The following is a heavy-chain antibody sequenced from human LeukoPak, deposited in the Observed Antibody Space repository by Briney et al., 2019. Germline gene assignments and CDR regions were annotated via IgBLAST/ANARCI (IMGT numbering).Heavy chain of an antibody. CDR3: ARTIPTYYYGSGSDRPRSPNNWFDP. Sequence: PSETLSLTCAVYGGSFSGYYWSWIRQPPGKGLEWIGEINHSGSTNYNPSLKSRVTISVDTSKNQFSLKLSSVTAADTAVYYCARTIPTYYYGSGSDRPRSPNNWFDPWGQGTLVTVSS. CDR2: INHSGST. CDR1: GGSFSGYY. D-gene: IGHD3-10*01. J-gene: IGHJ5*02. V-gene: IGHV4-34*01.